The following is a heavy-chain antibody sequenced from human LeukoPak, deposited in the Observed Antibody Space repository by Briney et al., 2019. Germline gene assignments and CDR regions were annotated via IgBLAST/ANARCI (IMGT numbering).Heavy chain of an antibody. CDR3: ARWFGEFMYYYGMDV. Sequence: PGGSLRLSCAASEFTVSSNYMSWVRQAPGKGLEWVSVIYSGGSTYYADSVKGRFTISRDNSKNTLYLQMNSLRAEDTAVYYCARWFGEFMYYYGMDVWGQGTTVTVSS. D-gene: IGHD3-10*01. CDR2: IYSGGST. J-gene: IGHJ6*02. CDR1: EFTVSSNY. V-gene: IGHV3-66*01.